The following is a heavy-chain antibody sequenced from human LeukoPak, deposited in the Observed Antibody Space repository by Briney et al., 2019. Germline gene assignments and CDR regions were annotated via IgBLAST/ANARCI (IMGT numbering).Heavy chain of an antibody. CDR3: AKDRIAVVPAAIKTNYFDY. CDR2: ISGSGGST. CDR1: GFTFSSYA. D-gene: IGHD2-2*02. V-gene: IGHV3-23*01. Sequence: GASLRLSCAASGFTFSSYAMSWVRQAPGKGLEWVSAISGSGGSTYYADSVKGRFTISRDNSKNTLYLQMNSLRAEGTAVYYCAKDRIAVVPAAIKTNYFDYWGQGTLVTVSS. J-gene: IGHJ4*02.